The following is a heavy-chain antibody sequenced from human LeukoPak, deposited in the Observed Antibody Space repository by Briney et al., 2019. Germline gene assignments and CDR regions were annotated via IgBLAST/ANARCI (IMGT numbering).Heavy chain of an antibody. CDR1: GGSFSGYY. D-gene: IGHD6-13*01. CDR3: ATGAADAFPYYRH. V-gene: IGHV4-34*01. CDR2: INHRGST. Sequence: SETLSLTCAVYGGSFSGYYRSWIRQPPGKGLEWIGEINHRGSTNYNPSLKSRVTISVDTSNNQFSLKLTPVTAADTAVYYCATGAADAFPYYRHWGQGTPVTVSS. J-gene: IGHJ1*01.